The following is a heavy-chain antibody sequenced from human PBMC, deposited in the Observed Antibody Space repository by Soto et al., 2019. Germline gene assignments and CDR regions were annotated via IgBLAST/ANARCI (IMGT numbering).Heavy chain of an antibody. CDR1: GGSIRSSSYS. CDR3: ARLEYSSSAPSYFQH. D-gene: IGHD6-6*01. J-gene: IGHJ1*01. Sequence: ETLSLTCTVPGGSIRSSSYSWGWIRQPPGKGLEWIGDFYYSGSTYFNPSLKSRVTISVDTSKNQFSLKLSSVTAADTAVYYCARLEYSSSAPSYFQHWGQGTLVTVS. V-gene: IGHV4-39*01. CDR2: FYYSGST.